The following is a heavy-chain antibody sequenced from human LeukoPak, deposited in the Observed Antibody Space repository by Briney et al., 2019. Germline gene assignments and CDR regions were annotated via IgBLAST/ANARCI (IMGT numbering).Heavy chain of an antibody. D-gene: IGHD3-10*01. Sequence: SETLSLTCTVSGVSISSGNFYWSWIRQSAGKGLEWIGSIYHSGIAYYNPSLKSRVTISVDTSKNQFSLKLSSVTAADTAVYYCARTANYYNNYYFDYWGQGTLVTVSS. CDR2: IYHSGIA. CDR1: GVSISSGNFY. J-gene: IGHJ4*02. CDR3: ARTANYYNNYYFDY. V-gene: IGHV4-38-2*02.